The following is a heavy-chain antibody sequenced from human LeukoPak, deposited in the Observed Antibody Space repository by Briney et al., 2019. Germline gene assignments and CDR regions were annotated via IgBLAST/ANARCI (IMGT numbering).Heavy chain of an antibody. D-gene: IGHD3-22*01. J-gene: IGHJ3*02. Sequence: SGTLSLTCAVSGGSISSSNWWSWVRQPPGKGLEWIGEIYHSGSTNYNPSLKSRVTISVDTSKNQFSLKLSSVTAADTAVYYCARSLEGSGYYYAGAFDIWGQGTMVTVSS. CDR1: GGSISSSNW. V-gene: IGHV4-4*02. CDR3: ARSLEGSGYYYAGAFDI. CDR2: IYHSGST.